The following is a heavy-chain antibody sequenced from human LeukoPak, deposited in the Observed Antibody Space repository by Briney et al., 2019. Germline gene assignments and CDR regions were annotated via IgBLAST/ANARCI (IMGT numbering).Heavy chain of an antibody. V-gene: IGHV4-39*02. CDR3: ARRGRRGDCYSFWFDP. J-gene: IGHJ5*02. CDR2: GHYSGST. Sequence: PSETLSLTCTVSGGSISSSNYYWGWIRQPPGKGLEWIGSGHYSGSTCYNPSLKSRVTISVDTSKNHFSLNLNSVTAADTAVYYCARRGRRGDCYSFWFDPWGQGTLVTVSS. CDR1: GGSISSSNYY. D-gene: IGHD2-21*02.